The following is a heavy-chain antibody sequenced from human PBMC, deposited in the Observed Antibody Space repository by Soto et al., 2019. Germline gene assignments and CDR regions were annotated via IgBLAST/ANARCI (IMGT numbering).Heavy chain of an antibody. Sequence: SETLSLTCSVSGDSISNLDYFWAWIRQPPGQALEYIGYIYKSATTYYNPSFESRVAISVDTSKSQFSLNVTSVTAADTAVYFCSRGRYCLTGRCFPNWFDSWGQGALVTVSS. J-gene: IGHJ5*01. CDR1: GDSISNLDYF. CDR3: SRGRYCLTGRCFPNWFDS. CDR2: IYKSATT. D-gene: IGHD7-27*01. V-gene: IGHV4-30-4*01.